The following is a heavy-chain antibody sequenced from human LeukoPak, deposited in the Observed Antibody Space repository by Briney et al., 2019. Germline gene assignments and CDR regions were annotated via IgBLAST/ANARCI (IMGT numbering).Heavy chain of an antibody. CDR3: AHTNTIFGVVTPDY. Sequence: SGPTLVKPTQTLTLTCTFSGFSLSTSGVDVGWIRQPPGKALEWLALIYWNDDKRYSPSLKSRLTITRDTSKNQVVLTMTNMDPVDTATYYCAHTNTIFGVVTPDYWGQGTLVTVSS. CDR2: IYWNDDK. V-gene: IGHV2-5*01. J-gene: IGHJ4*02. CDR1: GFSLSTSGVD. D-gene: IGHD3-3*01.